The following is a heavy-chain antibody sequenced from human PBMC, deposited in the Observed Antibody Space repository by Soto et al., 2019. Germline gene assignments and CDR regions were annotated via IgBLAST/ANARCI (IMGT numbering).Heavy chain of an antibody. V-gene: IGHV4-4*02. J-gene: IGHJ4*02. CDR1: GGSISSSNW. D-gene: IGHD2-15*01. CDR3: ASLILGYCSGGSCYDY. Sequence: SETLSLTCAVSGGSISSSNWWSWVRQPPGKGLEWIGEIYHSGSTNYNPSLKSRVTISVDKSKNQFSLKLSSVTAADTAVYYCASLILGYCSGGSCYDYWGQGTLVTAS. CDR2: IYHSGST.